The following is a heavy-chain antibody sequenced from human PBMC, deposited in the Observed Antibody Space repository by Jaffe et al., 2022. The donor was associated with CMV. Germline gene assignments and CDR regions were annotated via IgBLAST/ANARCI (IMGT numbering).Heavy chain of an antibody. CDR1: GGSFSGYY. D-gene: IGHD2-21*01. Sequence: QVQLQQWGAGLLKPSETLSLTCAVYGGSFSGYYWSWIRQPPGKGLEWIGEINHSGSTNYNPSLKSRVTISVDTSKNQFSLKLSSVTAADTAVYYCARGGEVVPTNYYMDVWGKGTTVTVSS. V-gene: IGHV4-34*01. CDR3: ARGGEVVPTNYYMDV. CDR2: INHSGST. J-gene: IGHJ6*03.